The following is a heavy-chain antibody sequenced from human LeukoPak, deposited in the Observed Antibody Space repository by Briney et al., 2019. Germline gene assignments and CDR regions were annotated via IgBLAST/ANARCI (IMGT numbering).Heavy chain of an antibody. V-gene: IGHV1-69*05. D-gene: IGHD6-19*01. CDR2: IIPIFGTA. Sequence: SVKVSCKASGGTFSSYAISWVRQAPGQGLEWMGRIIPIFGTANYAQKFQGRVTITTDESTSTAYMELSSLRSEDTAVYYCASEVGSGWYYFDYWSQGTLVTASS. CDR3: ASEVGSGWYYFDY. CDR1: GGTFSSYA. J-gene: IGHJ4*02.